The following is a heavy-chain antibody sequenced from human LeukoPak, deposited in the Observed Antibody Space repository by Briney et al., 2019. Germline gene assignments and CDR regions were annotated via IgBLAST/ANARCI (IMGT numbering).Heavy chain of an antibody. Sequence: ASVKVSCKAFRYTFTGYYMHWVRQAPGQGLEWMGRINPNSGGTNYAQKFQGWVTMTRDTSISAAYMELSRLRSDDTAVYYCARDRNYYDSSGYLDYWGQGTLVTVSS. CDR2: INPNSGGT. V-gene: IGHV1-2*04. D-gene: IGHD3-22*01. CDR3: ARDRNYYDSSGYLDY. J-gene: IGHJ4*02. CDR1: RYTFTGYY.